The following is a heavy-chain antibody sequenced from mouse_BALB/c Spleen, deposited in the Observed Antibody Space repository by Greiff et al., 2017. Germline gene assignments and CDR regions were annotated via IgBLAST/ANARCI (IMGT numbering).Heavy chain of an antibody. J-gene: IGHJ2*01. D-gene: IGHD2-14*01. CDR2: ISSGSSTI. CDR3: ARSGGIGY. Sequence: EVKLMESGGGLVQPGGSRKLSCAASGFTFSSFGMHWVRQAPEKGLEWVAYISSGSSTIYYADTVKGRFTISRDNPKNTLFLQMTSLRSEDTAMYYCARSGGIGYWGQGTTLTVSS. CDR1: GFTFSSFG. V-gene: IGHV5-17*02.